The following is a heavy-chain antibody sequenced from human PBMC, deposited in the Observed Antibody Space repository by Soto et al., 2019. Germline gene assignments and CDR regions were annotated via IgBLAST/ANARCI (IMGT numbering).Heavy chain of an antibody. Sequence: QLQLQESGPGLVKPSETLSLTCTVSGGSISSSSYYWGWIRQPPGKGLEWIGSIYYSGSTYYNPSLKGRGTISVDPSKNQFALKLSSGTAADTAVYYCARHPSCGYVWGSYRYGDGCKGDYWGQGTLVTVSS. V-gene: IGHV4-39*01. CDR1: GGSISSSSYY. CDR2: IYYSGST. D-gene: IGHD3-16*02. CDR3: ARHPSCGYVWGSYRYGDGCKGDY. J-gene: IGHJ4*02.